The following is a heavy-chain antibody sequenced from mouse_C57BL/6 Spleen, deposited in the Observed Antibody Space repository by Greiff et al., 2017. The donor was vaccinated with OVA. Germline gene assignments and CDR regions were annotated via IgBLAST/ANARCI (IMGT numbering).Heavy chain of an antibody. Sequence: EVNLVESGGGLVQSGRSLRLSCATSGFTFSDFYMEWVRQAPGKGLEWIAASRNKANDYTTEYSASVKGRFIVSRDTSQSILYLQMNALRAEDTAIYYCASAANYDYDAFAYWGQGTLVTVSA. CDR3: ASAANYDYDAFAY. V-gene: IGHV7-1*01. D-gene: IGHD2-4*01. J-gene: IGHJ3*01. CDR2: SRNKANDYTT. CDR1: GFTFSDFY.